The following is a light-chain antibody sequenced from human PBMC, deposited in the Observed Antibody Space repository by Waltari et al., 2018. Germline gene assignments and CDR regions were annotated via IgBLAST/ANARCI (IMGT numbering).Light chain of an antibody. CDR2: DVT. J-gene: IGLJ3*02. CDR1: TNDLGSYNY. Sequence: SALTQPRSVSGSPGQSVTISCTGTTNDLGSYNYVSWYQQHPGKAPKLIILDVTKRPSWVPYRFSGSKSGNTASLTISALRAEDESDYYCYSYAGSYTWVFGGWTKLTVV. V-gene: IGLV2-11*01. CDR3: YSYAGSYTWV.